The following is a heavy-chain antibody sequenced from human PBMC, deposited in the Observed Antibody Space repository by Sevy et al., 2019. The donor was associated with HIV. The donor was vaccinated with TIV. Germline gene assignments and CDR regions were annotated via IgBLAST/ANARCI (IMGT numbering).Heavy chain of an antibody. V-gene: IGHV3-74*01. D-gene: IGHD5-18*01. CDR2: INPDGSDT. J-gene: IGHJ3*02. Sequence: GGSLRLSCAASGFTFSNYWMHWVRQAPGKGLVWVSRINPDGSDTTYADSVKGRFTISRDNVKNTLYLQMNSLRAEDTAVYYCARDFPLGGYNHGSDAFDIWGQGTMVTVSS. CDR1: GFTFSNYW. CDR3: ARDFPLGGYNHGSDAFDI.